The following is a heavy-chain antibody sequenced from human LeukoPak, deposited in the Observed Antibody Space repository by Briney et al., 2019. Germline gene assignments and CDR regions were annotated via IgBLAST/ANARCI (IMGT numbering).Heavy chain of an antibody. CDR2: ISASGGTT. D-gene: IGHD4-11*01. J-gene: IGHJ5*02. CDR1: GFTFTSYA. CDR3: AKDDHDYSNLGGFDP. V-gene: IGHV3-23*01. Sequence: GRCLTLSCAASGFTFTSYAIGCVSHPARGGLGWGSTISASGGTTYFADSVKGRFTISRDNSKNTLYLQMNSLRAEDTAVYYCAKDDHDYSNLGGFDPWGQGTLVTVSS.